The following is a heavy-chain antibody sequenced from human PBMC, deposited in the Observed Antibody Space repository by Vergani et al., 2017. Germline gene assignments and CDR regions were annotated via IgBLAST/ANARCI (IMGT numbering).Heavy chain of an antibody. Sequence: VQLVESGGGVVQPGRSLRLSCAASGFTFSSYSMNWVRQAPGKGLEWVSYISSSSSTIYYADSVKGRFTISRDNAKNSLYLQMNSLRAEDTAVYYCAKNPRGYYYGSGSYFNWFDPWGQGTLVTVSS. V-gene: IGHV3-48*04. CDR2: ISSSSSTI. CDR3: AKNPRGYYYGSGSYFNWFDP. J-gene: IGHJ5*02. CDR1: GFTFSSYS. D-gene: IGHD3-10*01.